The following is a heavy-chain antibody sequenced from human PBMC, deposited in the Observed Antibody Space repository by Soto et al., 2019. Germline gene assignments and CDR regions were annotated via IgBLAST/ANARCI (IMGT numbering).Heavy chain of an antibody. CDR2: IYYSGST. V-gene: IGHV4-61*01. J-gene: IGHJ6*02. CDR1: GGSVSSGSYY. Sequence: SETLSLTCTVSGGSVSSGSYYWSWIRQPPGKGLEWIGYIYYSGSTNYNPSLKSRVTISVDTSKNQSSLKLSSVTAADTAVYYCARSRVDTAMVTPYYYGMDVWGQGTTVTVSS. D-gene: IGHD5-18*01. CDR3: ARSRVDTAMVTPYYYGMDV.